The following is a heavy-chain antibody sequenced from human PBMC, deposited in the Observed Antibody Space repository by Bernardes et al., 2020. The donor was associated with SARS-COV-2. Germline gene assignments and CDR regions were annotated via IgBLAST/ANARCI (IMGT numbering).Heavy chain of an antibody. J-gene: IGHJ6*02. CDR1: GFTFSIYG. Sequence: GSLRLSCAASGFTFSIYGMHCVRQAPGKGLEWVAVIRYDGSNKYYADSVKGRFTIPRDNSKNTLYLQMNSLRAEDTAVYYCGGSTSHLYGMDVWGQGTTVTVSS. CDR3: GGSTSHLYGMDV. D-gene: IGHD2-2*01. CDR2: IRYDGSNK. V-gene: IGHV3-30*02.